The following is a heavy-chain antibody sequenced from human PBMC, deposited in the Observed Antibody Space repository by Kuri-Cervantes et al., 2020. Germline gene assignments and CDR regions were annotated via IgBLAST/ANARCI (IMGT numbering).Heavy chain of an antibody. Sequence: SGPTLVKPTQTLTLTCTFSGFSLTATETFVNWVRQVPGRALEWLPVIDWADDKYYNTSLKTRLTISKDTSKNQVVLTMTNMDPVDTVTFYCARTLKKPYYDSSGYYMPVDYWGQGTLVTVSS. V-gene: IGHV2-70*18. CDR3: ARTLKKPYYDSSGYYMPVDY. CDR2: IDWADDK. J-gene: IGHJ4*02. CDR1: GFSLTATETF. D-gene: IGHD3-22*01.